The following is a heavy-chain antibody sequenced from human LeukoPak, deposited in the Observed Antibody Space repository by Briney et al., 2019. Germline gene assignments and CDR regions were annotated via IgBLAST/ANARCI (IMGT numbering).Heavy chain of an antibody. Sequence: GGSLRLSCAASGFTFSSYGMHWVRQAPGKGLEWVAVISYDGSNEYYADSVKGRFTISRDSSENTLYLQMNSLRVEDTAVYYCARVGYYSSGPFSYFDYWGQGTLVTVSS. D-gene: IGHD3-10*01. CDR1: GFTFSSYG. CDR2: ISYDGSNE. V-gene: IGHV3-30*03. J-gene: IGHJ4*02. CDR3: ARVGYYSSGPFSYFDY.